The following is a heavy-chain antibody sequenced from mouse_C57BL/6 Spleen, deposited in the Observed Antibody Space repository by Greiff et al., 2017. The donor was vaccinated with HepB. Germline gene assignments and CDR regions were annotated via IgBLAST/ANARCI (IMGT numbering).Heavy chain of an antibody. D-gene: IGHD4-1*01. V-gene: IGHV1-64*01. Sequence: QVQLQQPGAELVKPGASVKLSCKASGYTFTSYWMHWVKQRPGQGLDWIGMIHPNSGSTTYNQKFKSKATLTVDKSSSTADMQLSSLTSEDAAVYYCATETGNYAMDYWGQGTSVTVSS. CDR1: GYTFTSYW. CDR2: IHPNSGST. CDR3: ATETGNYAMDY. J-gene: IGHJ4*01.